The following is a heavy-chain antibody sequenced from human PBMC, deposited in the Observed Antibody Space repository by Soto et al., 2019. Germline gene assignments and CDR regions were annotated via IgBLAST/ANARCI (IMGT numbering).Heavy chain of an antibody. J-gene: IGHJ6*02. D-gene: IGHD3-9*01. CDR1: GFNFKSYE. CDR3: ARRAPSYCDALTGYEKAGMDV. Sequence: VELVESGGDLVQPGGSLTLACAASGFNFKSYEMNWVRQAPGKGLEWISYISVSGRTIYYADSVKGRVNISRDNAKNLVLLQMNSLRAEDTAIYYCARRAPSYCDALTGYEKAGMDVWGQGTTVTVSS. V-gene: IGHV3-48*03. CDR2: ISVSGRTI.